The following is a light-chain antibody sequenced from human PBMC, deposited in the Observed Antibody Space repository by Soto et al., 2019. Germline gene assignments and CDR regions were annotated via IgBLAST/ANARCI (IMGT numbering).Light chain of an antibody. Sequence: DIQMTQSPSTLSASVGDRVTITCRASQSISTWLAWYQQKPGKAPKLLIYDASSFESGVSSRFSGSGSGTEFTLTISRLQPDDFATYYCQQYNSYPYTFGQGTKLEIK. V-gene: IGKV1-5*01. J-gene: IGKJ2*01. CDR3: QQYNSYPYT. CDR2: DAS. CDR1: QSISTW.